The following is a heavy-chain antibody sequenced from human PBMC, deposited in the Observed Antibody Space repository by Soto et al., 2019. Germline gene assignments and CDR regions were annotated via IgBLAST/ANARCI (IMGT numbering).Heavy chain of an antibody. D-gene: IGHD3-16*01. CDR1: GGPFNSGAYS. CDR2: IYYTGST. V-gene: IGHV4-61*08. J-gene: IGHJ6*02. Sequence: QVLLRESGPGLVKPSETLSLACTVSGGPFNSGAYSWIWIRQPPGKGLEWIGSIYYTGSTNFNPSLESRVTMSMDTSKNQFSLNLKSVTTADTAVYYCARARLTFAYGMDVWGQGATVTVPS. CDR3: ARARLTFAYGMDV.